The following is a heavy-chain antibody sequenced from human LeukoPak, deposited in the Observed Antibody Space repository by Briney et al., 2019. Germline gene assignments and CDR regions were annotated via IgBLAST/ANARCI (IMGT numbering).Heavy chain of an antibody. D-gene: IGHD5-24*01. Sequence: GGSLRLSCAASGFTFSNYWMHWVRQAPGKGLVWVSRINTDGSGTTYADSVKGRFTISRDNAKNSLYLQMNSLRAEDMALYYCAKDRDGYSLFAFDIWGQGTMVTVSS. CDR2: INTDGSGT. V-gene: IGHV3-74*03. CDR1: GFTFSNYW. CDR3: AKDRDGYSLFAFDI. J-gene: IGHJ3*02.